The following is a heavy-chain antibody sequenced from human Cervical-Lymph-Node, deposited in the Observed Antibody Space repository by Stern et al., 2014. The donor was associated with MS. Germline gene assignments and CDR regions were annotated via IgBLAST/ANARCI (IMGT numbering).Heavy chain of an antibody. CDR1: GFPVSASY. D-gene: IGHD6-6*01. V-gene: IGHV3-66*01. Sequence: EVQLVESGGGLVQPGGSLRLSCEASGFPVSASYMNWVRQAPGKGLEWVSRIHPIGTTHYADSVKGRFTISRANAKNALYLQMDSLRVEDTAVYYCAREIAGRRFEDWGRGTLVAVSP. CDR2: IHPIGTT. J-gene: IGHJ4*02. CDR3: AREIAGRRFED.